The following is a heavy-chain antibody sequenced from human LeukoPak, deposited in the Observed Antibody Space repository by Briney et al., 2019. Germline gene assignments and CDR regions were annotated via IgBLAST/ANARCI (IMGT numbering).Heavy chain of an antibody. J-gene: IGHJ3*02. CDR3: ARWEGDAFDI. CDR2: ISSGSNYI. CDR1: GFTFSSYN. Sequence: PGGSLRLSCAASGFTFSSYNMNWVRQAPGKGLEWVSSISSGSNYIYYADSVKGRFTISRDNAKNSLYLQMNSLRAEDTAVYYCARWEGDAFDIWGQGTMVTVSS. V-gene: IGHV3-21*01. D-gene: IGHD1-26*01.